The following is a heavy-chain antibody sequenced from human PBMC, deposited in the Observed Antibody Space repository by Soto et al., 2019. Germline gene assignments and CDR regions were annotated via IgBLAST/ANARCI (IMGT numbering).Heavy chain of an antibody. Sequence: ASVRVSCKASGYIFTNNDVSWVRQATGQGLEWMGWMNPGSGDTGYAQKFQGRVTMTRNISIATAYMELSSLRADDTAIYYCARMASFGSLNWFDPWGQGTLVTVSS. CDR2: MNPGSGDT. D-gene: IGHD5-18*01. CDR3: ARMASFGSLNWFDP. J-gene: IGHJ5*02. V-gene: IGHV1-8*01. CDR1: GYIFTNND.